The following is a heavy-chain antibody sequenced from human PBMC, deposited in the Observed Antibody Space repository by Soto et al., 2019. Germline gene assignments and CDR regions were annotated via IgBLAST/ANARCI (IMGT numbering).Heavy chain of an antibody. J-gene: IGHJ4*02. Sequence: QVQLVQSGAEVKKPGASVKVSCKASGYTFTSYGISWVRQAPGQGLEWMGWISAYNGNTNYAQKLQGRVTMTTDTSTNTAYMELRSLRSDDTAVYYCARDYLSPIVVVPAAMFFDYWGQGTLVTVSS. CDR1: GYTFTSYG. V-gene: IGHV1-18*01. CDR2: ISAYNGNT. D-gene: IGHD2-2*01. CDR3: ARDYLSPIVVVPAAMFFDY.